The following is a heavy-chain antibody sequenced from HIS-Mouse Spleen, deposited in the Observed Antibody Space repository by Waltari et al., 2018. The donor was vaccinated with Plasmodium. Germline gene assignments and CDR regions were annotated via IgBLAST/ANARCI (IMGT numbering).Heavy chain of an antibody. V-gene: IGHV4-34*01. CDR2: INHSGST. J-gene: IGHJ2*01. Sequence: QVQLQQWGAGLLKPSETLSLTCAVYGGSFSGYYCSWIRQPPGKGLEWIGEINHSGSTNSNPALKSRVTISVDTSKNQFSRKLSSVTAADPAVYYCARGLRGHYWYFDLWGRGTLVTVSS. CDR3: ARGLRGHYWYFDL. CDR1: GGSFSGYY. D-gene: IGHD3-10*01.